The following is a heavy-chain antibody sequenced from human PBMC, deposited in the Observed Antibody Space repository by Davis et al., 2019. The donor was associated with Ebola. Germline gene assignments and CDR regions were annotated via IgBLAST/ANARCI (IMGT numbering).Heavy chain of an antibody. D-gene: IGHD4-17*01. J-gene: IGHJ5*02. CDR1: GFIFSSYA. V-gene: IGHV3-23*01. Sequence: GESLKISCAASGFIFSSYAMSWVRQAQGKGLEWVSSISVRSITYHADSVKGRFTISRDNSKNTLYLQMNSLRAEDTAVYYCAKVHPPTTVTTGWFDPWGQGTLVTVSS. CDR3: AKVHPPTTVTTGWFDP. CDR2: ISVRSIT.